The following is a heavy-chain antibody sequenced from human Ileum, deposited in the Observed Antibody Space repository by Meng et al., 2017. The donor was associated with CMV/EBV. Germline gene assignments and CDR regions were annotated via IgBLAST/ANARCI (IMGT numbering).Heavy chain of an antibody. Sequence: SCGTSGYPFATYAIHWVRQAPGQRLEWMAWINLGNDNIKYSQRFQGRVTITKDMSASTAYMELSSLTSEDTAVYYCARVRGGWWFDFWGQGTLVTVSS. J-gene: IGHJ4*02. V-gene: IGHV1-3*01. CDR2: INLGNDNI. CDR3: ARVRGGWWFDF. D-gene: IGHD6-19*01. CDR1: GYPFATYA.